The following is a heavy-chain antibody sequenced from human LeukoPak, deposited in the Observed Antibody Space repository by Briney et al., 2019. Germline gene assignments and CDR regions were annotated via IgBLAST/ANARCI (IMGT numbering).Heavy chain of an antibody. CDR3: ARGASGLVGYYYYYGMDV. J-gene: IGHJ6*02. CDR1: GYTLTGYY. Sequence: GASVKVSCKASGYTLTGYYMHWVRQAPGQGLEWMGWINPNSGGTNYAQKFQGRVTMTRDTSISTAYMELSSLRSEDTAVYYCARGASGLVGYYYYYGMDVWGQGTTVTVSS. V-gene: IGHV1-2*02. CDR2: INPNSGGT.